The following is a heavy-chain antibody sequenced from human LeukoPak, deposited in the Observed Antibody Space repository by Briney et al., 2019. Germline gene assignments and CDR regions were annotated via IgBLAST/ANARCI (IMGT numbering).Heavy chain of an antibody. V-gene: IGHV4-34*01. J-gene: IGHJ6*04. Sequence: PSETLSLTCAVYGGSFSGYYWSWIRQPPGEGLEWIGEINHSGSTNYNPSLKSRVTISVDTSKNQFSLKLSSVAAADTAVYYCARIKAGYRRMDVWGKGTTVTVSS. CDR3: ARIKAGYRRMDV. CDR2: INHSGST. D-gene: IGHD1-14*01. CDR1: GGSFSGYY.